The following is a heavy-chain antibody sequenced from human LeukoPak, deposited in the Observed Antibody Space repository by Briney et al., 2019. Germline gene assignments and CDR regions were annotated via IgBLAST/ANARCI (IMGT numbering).Heavy chain of an antibody. V-gene: IGHV4-59*01. CDR2: IYYSGST. CDR1: GGSIGSYY. D-gene: IGHD3-9*01. J-gene: IGHJ4*02. Sequence: SSETLSLTCTVSGGSIGSYYWSLIRQPPGEGLEWIGYIYYSGSTKYNPSLTSRVTISVDTSKNQFSLKLTSVTAADTAVYYCARYNILTASDYWGQGILVTVSS. CDR3: ARYNILTASDY.